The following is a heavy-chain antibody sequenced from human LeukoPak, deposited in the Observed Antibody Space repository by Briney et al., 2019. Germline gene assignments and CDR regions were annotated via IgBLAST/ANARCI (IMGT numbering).Heavy chain of an antibody. CDR3: ARDADSSSWSMYYYYGMDV. CDR2: ISSSSGYI. Sequence: GGSLRLSCAASGFTFSSYSMNWVRQAPGKGLEWVSSISSSSGYIYYADSVKGRFTISRDNAKNSLYLQMDSLRAEDTAVYYCARDADSSSWSMYYYYGMDVWGQGTTVTVSS. D-gene: IGHD6-13*01. J-gene: IGHJ6*02. V-gene: IGHV3-21*01. CDR1: GFTFSSYS.